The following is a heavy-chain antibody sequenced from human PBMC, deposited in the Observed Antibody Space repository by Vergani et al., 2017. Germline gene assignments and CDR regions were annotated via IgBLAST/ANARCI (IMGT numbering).Heavy chain of an antibody. CDR2: IKRDGTET. Sequence: EVHLEESGGGLVQPGGSLRLSCAASGFTFGDYYMAWILLAPGKGLDWVASIKRDGTETFYVDSVKGRFTISRDNAKTTLYLQMNSLRAEDTAIYYCARKKYYDSKDYYQVEPFDYWGQGTLVTVSS. CDR1: GFTFGDYY. CDR3: ARKKYYDSKDYYQVEPFDY. J-gene: IGHJ4*02. D-gene: IGHD3-22*01. V-gene: IGHV3-7*01.